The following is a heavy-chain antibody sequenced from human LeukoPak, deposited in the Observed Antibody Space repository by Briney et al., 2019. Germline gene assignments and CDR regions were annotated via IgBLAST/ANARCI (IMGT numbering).Heavy chain of an antibody. Sequence: GGSLRLSCAASGFTFSSYDMHWVRQAPGKGLEWVAFIRYDGSNKYYADSVKGRFTISRDNSKNTLYLQMNSLRAEDTAVYYCAKDYYYGSGSYYAPDRYYFDYWGQGTLVTVSS. J-gene: IGHJ4*02. CDR1: GFTFSSYD. D-gene: IGHD3-10*01. CDR2: IRYDGSNK. V-gene: IGHV3-30*02. CDR3: AKDYYYGSGSYYAPDRYYFDY.